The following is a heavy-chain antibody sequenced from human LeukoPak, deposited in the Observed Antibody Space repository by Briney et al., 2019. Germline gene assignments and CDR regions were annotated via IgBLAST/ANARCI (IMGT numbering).Heavy chain of an antibody. D-gene: IGHD6-19*01. J-gene: IGHJ6*02. CDR1: GFTFSRFD. CDR2: IDAAGDT. CDR3: ARENVLAVAGTNYYYGMDV. V-gene: IGHV3-13*01. Sequence: PGGSLSLSCAASGFTFSRFDMHWVRQPTGKGLEWVSTIDAAGDTFYSDSVKGRFTISRDNAKNSLYLQMNDLRGGDTARYYCARENVLAVAGTNYYYGMDVWGQGTPVTVS.